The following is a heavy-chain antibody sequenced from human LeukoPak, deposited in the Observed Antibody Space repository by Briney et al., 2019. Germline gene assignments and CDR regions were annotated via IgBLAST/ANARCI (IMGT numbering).Heavy chain of an antibody. Sequence: GASVKVSCKASGYTFTSYDINWVRQAPGQGLEWMGRINPNSGGTNYAQKFQGRVTMTRDTSISTAYMELSRLRSDDTAVYYCAINPTTGTTTPFDYWGQGTLVTVSS. V-gene: IGHV1-2*06. CDR3: AINPTTGTTTPFDY. D-gene: IGHD1-1*01. CDR2: INPNSGGT. J-gene: IGHJ4*02. CDR1: GYTFTSYD.